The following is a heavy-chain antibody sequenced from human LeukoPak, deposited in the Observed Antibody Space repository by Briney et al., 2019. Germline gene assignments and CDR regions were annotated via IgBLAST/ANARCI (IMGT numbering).Heavy chain of an antibody. V-gene: IGHV1-18*04. CDR1: GHSFTSYG. Sequence: ASVKVSCKASGHSFTSYGVSWVRQAPGQGLEWMGWISAYNGNTNYAQKLQGRVTMTTDTSTSTAYMELRSLRSDDTAVYYCATVRLAVAGPYYFDYWGQGTLVTVSS. CDR2: ISAYNGNT. D-gene: IGHD6-19*01. CDR3: ATVRLAVAGPYYFDY. J-gene: IGHJ4*02.